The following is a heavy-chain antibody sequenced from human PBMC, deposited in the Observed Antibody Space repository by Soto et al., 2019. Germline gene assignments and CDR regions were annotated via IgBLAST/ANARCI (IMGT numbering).Heavy chain of an antibody. CDR2: IIPIFGTA. D-gene: IGHD6-13*01. J-gene: IGHJ5*02. Sequence: QVQLVQSGAEVKKPGSSVKVSCKASGGTFSSYAISWVRQAPGQGLEWMGGIIPIFGTANYAQKFQGRVTITADKSTCTAYMELSSLRSEDTAVYYYARDRALLAAAGTGWFDHWGQGTLVTVCS. CDR3: ARDRALLAAAGTGWFDH. V-gene: IGHV1-69*06. CDR1: GGTFSSYA.